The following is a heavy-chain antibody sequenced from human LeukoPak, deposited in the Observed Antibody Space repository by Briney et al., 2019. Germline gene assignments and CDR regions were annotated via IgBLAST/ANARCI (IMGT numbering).Heavy chain of an antibody. V-gene: IGHV1-8*01. J-gene: IGHJ5*02. CDR2: MNPNSGNT. D-gene: IGHD3-9*01. Sequence: ASVKVSCKASGYTFTSYDINWVRQATGQGLEWMGWMNPNSGNTGYAQKFQGRVTMTRNTSISTAYVELSSLRSEDTAVYYCARACFLTGYSQPYNWFDPWGQGTLVTVSS. CDR1: GYTFTSYD. CDR3: ARACFLTGYSQPYNWFDP.